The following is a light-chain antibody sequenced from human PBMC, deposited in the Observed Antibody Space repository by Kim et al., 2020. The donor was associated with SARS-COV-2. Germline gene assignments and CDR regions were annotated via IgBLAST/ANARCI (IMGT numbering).Light chain of an antibody. CDR1: QSISTW. CDR2: KAS. J-gene: IGKJ2*03. V-gene: IGKV1-5*03. CDR3: QQYNSYPYS. Sequence: SATVGDRVTIPCRASQSISTWLAWYQQKPGKAPKLLIYKASDLESGVSSRFSGSGSGTEFTLTISSLQPDDFATYYCQQYNSYPYSFGQGTKLEIK.